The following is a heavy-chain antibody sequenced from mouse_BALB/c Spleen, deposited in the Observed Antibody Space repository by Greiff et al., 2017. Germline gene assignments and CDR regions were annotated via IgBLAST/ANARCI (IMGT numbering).Heavy chain of an antibody. V-gene: IGHV3-2*02. CDR2: ISYSGST. J-gene: IGHJ3*01. CDR3: ARGDDGNLPWFAY. CDR1: GYSITSDYA. Sequence: DVKLVESGPGLVKPSQSLSLTCTVTGYSITSDYAWNWIRQFPGNKLEWMGYISYSGSTSYNPSLKSRISITRDTSKNQFFLQLNSVTTEDTATYYCARGDDGNLPWFAYWGQGTLVTVSA. D-gene: IGHD2-1*01.